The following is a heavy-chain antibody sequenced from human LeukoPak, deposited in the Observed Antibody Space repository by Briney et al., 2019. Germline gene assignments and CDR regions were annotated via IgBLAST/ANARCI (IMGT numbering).Heavy chain of an antibody. CDR2: INHSGST. CDR3: ARTEPYYDFWSGYAGRRFDP. Sequence: PSETLSLTCAVYGGSFSGYYWSWLRQPPGKGLEWIGEINHSGSTNYNPSLKSRVTISVDTSKNQFSLKLSSVTAADTAVYYCARTEPYYDFWSGYAGRRFDPWGQGTLVTVSS. J-gene: IGHJ5*02. D-gene: IGHD3-3*01. CDR1: GGSFSGYY. V-gene: IGHV4-34*01.